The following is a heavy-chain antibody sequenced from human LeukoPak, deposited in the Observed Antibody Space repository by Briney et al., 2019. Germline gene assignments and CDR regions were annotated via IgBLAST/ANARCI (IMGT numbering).Heavy chain of an antibody. D-gene: IGHD3-3*01. Sequence: SQTLSLTCTVSGGSISSGGYYWSWIRQHPGKGLEWIGYIYYSGSTYYNPSLKSRVTTSVDTSKNQFYLKLSSVTAADTAVYYCARTIFGVADYYYYYMDVWGKGTTVTVSS. CDR3: ARTIFGVADYYYYYMDV. CDR2: IYYSGST. V-gene: IGHV4-31*03. CDR1: GGSISSGGYY. J-gene: IGHJ6*03.